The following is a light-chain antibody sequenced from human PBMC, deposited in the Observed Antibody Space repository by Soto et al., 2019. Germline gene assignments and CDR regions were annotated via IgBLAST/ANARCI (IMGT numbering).Light chain of an antibody. V-gene: IGLV3-9*01. CDR2: RDS. Sequence: ELTQPLSVSVALGQTARITCGGNNIGSKNVHWYQQKPGQAPVLVIYRDSNRPSGIPERFSGSNSGNTATLTISRAQAGDEADYYCQVWDSSTVVFGGGTQLTVL. CDR1: NIGSKN. CDR3: QVWDSSTVV. J-gene: IGLJ2*01.